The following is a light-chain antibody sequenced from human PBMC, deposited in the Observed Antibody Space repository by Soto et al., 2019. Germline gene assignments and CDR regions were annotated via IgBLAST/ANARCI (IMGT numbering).Light chain of an antibody. Sequence: EIVITQSPVTLSVSPGERATHSCRASQSVSSNLAWYQQKPGQAPSLLIYGAFTRATGIPARFSGTGSGTEFTLTISSLQSEDFALYYCQQYNDWPLTLGQGTKVDIK. V-gene: IGKV3-15*01. CDR1: QSVSSN. J-gene: IGKJ1*01. CDR2: GAF. CDR3: QQYNDWPLT.